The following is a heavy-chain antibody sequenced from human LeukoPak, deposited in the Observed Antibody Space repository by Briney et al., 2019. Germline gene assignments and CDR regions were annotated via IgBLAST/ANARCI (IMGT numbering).Heavy chain of an antibody. CDR2: ISYDGSNK. J-gene: IGHJ2*01. D-gene: IGHD1-26*01. CDR1: GFTFSSYG. V-gene: IGHV3-30*18. Sequence: GGSLRLSRAASGFTFSSYGMHWVRQAPGKGLEWVAVISYDGSNKYYADSVKGRFTISRDNSKNTLYLQMNSLRAEDTAVYYCAKDERIVGATARYFDLWGRGTLVTVSS. CDR3: AKDERIVGATARYFDL.